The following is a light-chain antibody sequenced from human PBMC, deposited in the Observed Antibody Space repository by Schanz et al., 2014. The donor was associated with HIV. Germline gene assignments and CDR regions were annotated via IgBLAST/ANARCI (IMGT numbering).Light chain of an antibody. CDR2: AAS. V-gene: IGKV3-15*01. Sequence: EIVLTQSPGTLSLSPGERATLSCRASQTVNPYSLAWYQQKPGQAPRLLIYAASTRAADIPARFSGSGSGTEFTLSISSLQPEDFAVYYCQQYNDWPPITFGQGTRLEIK. CDR3: QQYNDWPPIT. CDR1: QTVNPY. J-gene: IGKJ5*01.